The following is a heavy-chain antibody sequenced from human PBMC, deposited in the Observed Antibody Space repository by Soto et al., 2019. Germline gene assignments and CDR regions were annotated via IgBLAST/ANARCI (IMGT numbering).Heavy chain of an antibody. J-gene: IGHJ4*02. CDR1: GFTFSSYV. D-gene: IGHD3-22*01. Sequence: GGSLRLSCAASGFTFSSYVMHWVRQAPGKGLEWVAVIWYDGINKYYADSVKGRFTISRDNSKNTLYLQMNSLRAEDTAVYYCARDDSLTGDPHDAGLHWGQGTLVTV. CDR2: IWYDGINK. V-gene: IGHV3-33*01. CDR3: ARDDSLTGDPHDAGLH.